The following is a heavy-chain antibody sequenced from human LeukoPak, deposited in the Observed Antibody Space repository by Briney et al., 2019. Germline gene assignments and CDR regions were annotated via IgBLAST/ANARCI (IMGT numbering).Heavy chain of an antibody. CDR3: AREGFGSLGWTLYYFDY. CDR1: GSTFSSYS. J-gene: IGHJ4*02. D-gene: IGHD3-10*01. CDR2: ISSSSSTI. Sequence: GGSLRLSCAASGSTFSSYSMNWVRQAPGRGLEWVSYISSSSSTIYYADSVKGRFTISRDHAKNSLYLQMNSLRAEDTAVYYCAREGFGSLGWTLYYFDYWGQGTLVTVSS. V-gene: IGHV3-48*01.